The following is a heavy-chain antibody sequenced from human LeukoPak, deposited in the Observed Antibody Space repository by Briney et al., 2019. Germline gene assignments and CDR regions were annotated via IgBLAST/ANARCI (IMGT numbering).Heavy chain of an antibody. CDR1: GGSFSGYY. D-gene: IGHD2-2*01. V-gene: IGHV4-34*01. J-gene: IGHJ6*02. CDR2: INHSGST. CDR3: VAVPRVYYYGMDV. Sequence: SGTLSLTCAVYGGSFSGYYWSWIRQPPGKGLEWIGEINHSGSTNYNPSLKSRVTISVDTSKNQFSLKLSSVTAADTAVYYCVAVPRVYYYGMDVWGQGTTVTVSS.